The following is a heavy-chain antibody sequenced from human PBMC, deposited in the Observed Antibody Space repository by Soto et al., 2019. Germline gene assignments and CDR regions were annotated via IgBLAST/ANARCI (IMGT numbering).Heavy chain of an antibody. V-gene: IGHV4-4*07. CDR2: IYSSGST. CDR1: GGSIISYY. Sequence: PGTLSLTCSVSGGSIISYYWSWIRQPAGKGLEWIGRIYSSGSTQYNPSLKSRVTMSVDRSKNQFSLQLTSVTAADTATYFCAREAGDDYGDFDDYWGQGLVVTVYS. D-gene: IGHD4-17*01. J-gene: IGHJ4*02. CDR3: AREAGDDYGDFDDY.